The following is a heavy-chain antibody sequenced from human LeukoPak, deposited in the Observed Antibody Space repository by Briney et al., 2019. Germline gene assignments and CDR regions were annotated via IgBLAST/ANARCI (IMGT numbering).Heavy chain of an antibody. D-gene: IGHD2-15*01. CDR3: ARVGCSGGRCPGYGMDV. V-gene: IGHV3-21*01. J-gene: IGHJ6*02. Sequence: PAGSLSLSCAASGFTFSSLSMKWVRQGQGMGLEWVSSISSSSTNTYYADSVKGRSTISRDNAKNSLYLQMNSLRVEDTAVYYCARVGCSGGRCPGYGMDVWGQGTTVTVSS. CDR2: ISSSSTNT. CDR1: GFTFSSLS.